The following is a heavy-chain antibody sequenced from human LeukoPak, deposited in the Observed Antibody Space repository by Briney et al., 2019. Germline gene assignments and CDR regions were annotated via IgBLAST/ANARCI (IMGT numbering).Heavy chain of an antibody. Sequence: ASVKVSCNASGYTFTCYYMHLVRQAPGQGLEWMGRINPHSGGTNYAQKFQGRVTMTRDTSISTAYMALSRLRSEDTAVYYCASLTGDGENFDYWGQGTLVTVSS. CDR2: INPHSGGT. CDR3: ASLTGDGENFDY. D-gene: IGHD7-27*01. V-gene: IGHV1-2*06. CDR1: GYTFTCYY. J-gene: IGHJ4*02.